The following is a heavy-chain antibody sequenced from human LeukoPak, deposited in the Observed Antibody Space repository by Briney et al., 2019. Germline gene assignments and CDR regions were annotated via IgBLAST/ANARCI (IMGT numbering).Heavy chain of an antibody. CDR1: GYSISSGYY. V-gene: IGHV4-38-2*02. CDR3: AVEEGAAAGTLRRDDY. Sequence: SETLSLTCTVSGYSISSGYYWGWIRQPPGKGLEWIGSIYHSGSTYYNPSLKSRVTISVDTSKNQFSLKLSSVTAADTAVYYCAVEEGAAAGTLRRDDYWGQGTLVTVSS. J-gene: IGHJ4*02. CDR2: IYHSGST. D-gene: IGHD6-13*01.